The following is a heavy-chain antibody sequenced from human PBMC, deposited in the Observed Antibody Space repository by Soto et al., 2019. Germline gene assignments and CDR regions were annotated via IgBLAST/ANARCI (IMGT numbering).Heavy chain of an antibody. CDR2: IYYSGST. V-gene: IGHV4-39*01. J-gene: IGHJ4*02. Sequence: PSETLSLTCTVSGGSISSTSYYWGWIRQPPGKGLEWIGSIYYSGSTYYNASLKSRVTISVDTSKNQFSLKLSSVTAADTAVYYCAGLKYYHTSDYLVNWGQGTRVTV. CDR1: GGSISSTSYY. D-gene: IGHD3-22*01. CDR3: AGLKYYHTSDYLVN.